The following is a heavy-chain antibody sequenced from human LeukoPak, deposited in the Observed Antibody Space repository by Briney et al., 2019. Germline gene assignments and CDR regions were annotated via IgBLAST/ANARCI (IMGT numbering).Heavy chain of an antibody. J-gene: IGHJ4*02. CDR2: IKQDGSEK. CDR3: ATYDY. CDR1: GFTFSRHW. V-gene: IGHV3-7*01. Sequence: GGSLRLSCAASGFTFSRHWMTWVRQAPGKGLEWVANIKQDGSEKYYVDFVKGRFTISRDNAKNSLYLQMNSLRAEDTAVYYCATYDYWGQGTLVTVSS.